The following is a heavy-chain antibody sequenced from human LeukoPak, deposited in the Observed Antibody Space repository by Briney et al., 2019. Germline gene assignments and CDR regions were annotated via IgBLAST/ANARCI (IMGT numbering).Heavy chain of an antibody. D-gene: IGHD2-15*01. CDR1: GITFSSYA. J-gene: IGHJ3*02. CDR2: ISYDGSNK. Sequence: GGSLRLSCAASGITFSSYAMHWVRQAPGKGLKWVAVISYDGSNKYYADSVKGRFTISRDNSKNTLYLQMNSLRAEDTAVYYCAKGMGSGGGSWEIWGQGTMVTVSS. CDR3: AKGMGSGGGSWEI. V-gene: IGHV3-30*04.